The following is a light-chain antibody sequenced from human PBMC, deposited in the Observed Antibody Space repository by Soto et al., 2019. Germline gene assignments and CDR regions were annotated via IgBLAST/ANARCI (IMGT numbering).Light chain of an antibody. CDR3: QQRSSWPLT. CDR2: DAS. J-gene: IGKJ4*01. V-gene: IGKV3-11*01. Sequence: ETVLTQSPATLPLSPGERAILSCRASQSVSPYLAWYQQKPGQAPRLLISDASNRATGITDRFSGSGSGTDFTLTISSLEPEDFAVYYCQQRSSWPLTFGGGTKVEIK. CDR1: QSVSPY.